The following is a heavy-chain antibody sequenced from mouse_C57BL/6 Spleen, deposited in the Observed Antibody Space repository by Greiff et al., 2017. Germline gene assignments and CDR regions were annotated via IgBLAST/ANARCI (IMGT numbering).Heavy chain of an antibody. Sequence: EVHLVESGGGLVKPGGSLKLSCAASGFTFSDYGMHWVRQAPEKGLEWVAYISSGSSTIYYADTVKGRVTISRDNAKNTLFLQMTSLRSEDTAMYYGARPVVPYYAMDYWGQGTSVTVSS. CDR3: ARPVVPYYAMDY. CDR2: ISSGSSTI. V-gene: IGHV5-17*01. D-gene: IGHD1-1*01. J-gene: IGHJ4*01. CDR1: GFTFSDYG.